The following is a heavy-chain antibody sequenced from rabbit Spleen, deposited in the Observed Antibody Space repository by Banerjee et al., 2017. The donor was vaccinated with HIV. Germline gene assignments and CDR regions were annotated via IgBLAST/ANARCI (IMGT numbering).Heavy chain of an antibody. D-gene: IGHD4-1*01. V-gene: IGHV1S45*01. CDR2: ISAGSSDNT. CDR1: GFSFSSRNY. CDR3: ARDGYSRGWGIILYYFNL. J-gene: IGHJ4*01. Sequence: QEQLEESGGDLVKPEGSLTLTCTASGFSFSSRNYMCWVRQAPGKGLEWIACISAGSSDNTYYASWAKGRFTISKTSSTTVTLQMTSLTAADTAAYFCARDGYSRGWGIILYYFNLWGQGTLVTVS.